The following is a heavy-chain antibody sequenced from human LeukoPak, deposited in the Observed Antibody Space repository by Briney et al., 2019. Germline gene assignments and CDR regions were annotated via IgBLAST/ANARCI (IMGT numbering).Heavy chain of an antibody. Sequence: SETLSLTCTVSGASFSSGDQYWNWIRQSPGKGLEWIRSIHPSGRLYNNPSLESRVTISIDTSKNQFSLNLNSVTSADTAVDFWSGGLGYWREGTLVTVCS. V-gene: IGHV4-31*02. J-gene: IGHJ4*02. CDR3: SGGLGY. CDR1: GASFSSGDQY. D-gene: IGHD7-27*01. CDR2: IHPSGRL.